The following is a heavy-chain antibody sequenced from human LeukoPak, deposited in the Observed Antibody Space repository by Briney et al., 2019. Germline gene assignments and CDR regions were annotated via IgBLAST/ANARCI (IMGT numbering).Heavy chain of an antibody. V-gene: IGHV1-69*13. CDR2: IIPIFGTA. J-gene: IGHJ3*02. D-gene: IGHD3-3*01. Sequence: ASVKVSCKASGGTFSSYAISWVRQAPGQGLEWMGGIIPIFGTANYAQKFQGRVTITADESTSTAYMGLSSLRSEDTAVYYCASTKSDFWSGLGAFDIWGQGTMVTVSS. CDR3: ASTKSDFWSGLGAFDI. CDR1: GGTFSSYA.